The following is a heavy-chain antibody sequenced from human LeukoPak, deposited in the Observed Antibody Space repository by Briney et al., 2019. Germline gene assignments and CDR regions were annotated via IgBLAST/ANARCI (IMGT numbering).Heavy chain of an antibody. J-gene: IGHJ4*02. D-gene: IGHD6-13*01. CDR2: ITTSGGST. V-gene: IGHV3-23*01. CDR3: ARDWQPIDY. CDR1: GFTFSSYA. Sequence: PGGSLRLSCAASGFTFSSYAMSWVRQAPGEGLEWVSSITTSGGSTYYADSVKGRFTISRDNAKNSLYLQMNSLRAEDTAVYYCARDWQPIDYWGQGTLVTVSS.